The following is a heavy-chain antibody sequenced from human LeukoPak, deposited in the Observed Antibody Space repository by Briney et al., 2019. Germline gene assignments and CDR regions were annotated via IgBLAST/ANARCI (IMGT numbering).Heavy chain of an antibody. V-gene: IGHV3-74*01. CDR3: ARDRFTSIVVVVAASGGAFWFAP. Sequence: GGSLRLSCAASGFTFSDYWMHWVRQAPGKGLVWVSRMSSDGSRVTYADSVKGRFAISRDNSKNTLYLQMNSLRAEDTAVYYCARDRFTSIVVVVAASGGAFWFAPWGQGTLVTVSS. D-gene: IGHD2-15*01. J-gene: IGHJ5*02. CDR1: GFTFSDYW. CDR2: MSSDGSRV.